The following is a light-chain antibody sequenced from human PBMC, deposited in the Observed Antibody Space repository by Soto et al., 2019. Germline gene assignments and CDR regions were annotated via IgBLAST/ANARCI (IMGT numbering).Light chain of an antibody. J-gene: IGLJ1*01. CDR1: SSDVGSYNY. Sequence: QSVLTQPRSVSGSPGHSVTISCTGTSSDVGSYNYVSWYRQHPDKAPKLIIYDVSQRPSGVPDRFSGSKSGNTASLTISGLQAEDEADYCCCSYAGSYSFVFGTGTKVTVL. V-gene: IGLV2-11*01. CDR2: DVS. CDR3: CSYAGSYSFV.